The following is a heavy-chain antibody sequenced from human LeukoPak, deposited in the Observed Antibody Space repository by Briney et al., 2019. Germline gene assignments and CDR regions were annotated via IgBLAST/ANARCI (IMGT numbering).Heavy chain of an antibody. V-gene: IGHV1-69*13. J-gene: IGHJ6*02. D-gene: IGHD2-21*02. CDR3: ARPSIAYCGGDCSYGMDV. CDR2: IIPIFGTA. Sequence: GASVKASCKASGGTFSSYAISWVRQAPGQGLEWMGGIIPIFGTANYAQKFQGRVTITADESTSTAYMELSSLRSEDTAVYYCARPSIAYCGGDCSYGMDVWGQGTTVTVSS. CDR1: GGTFSSYA.